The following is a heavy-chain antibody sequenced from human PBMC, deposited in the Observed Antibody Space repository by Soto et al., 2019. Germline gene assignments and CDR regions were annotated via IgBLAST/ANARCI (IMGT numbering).Heavy chain of an antibody. V-gene: IGHV4-4*07. CDR3: ARDRVAARPSVYYYYYGMDV. J-gene: IGHJ6*02. CDR2: IYTSGST. Sequence: SETLSLTCTVSGGSISSYYWSWIRQPAGKGLEWIGRIYTSGSTNYNPSLKSRVTMSVDTSKNQFSLKLSSVTAADTAVYYCARDRVAARPSVYYYYYGMDVWGQGTTVTVS. CDR1: GGSISSYY. D-gene: IGHD6-6*01.